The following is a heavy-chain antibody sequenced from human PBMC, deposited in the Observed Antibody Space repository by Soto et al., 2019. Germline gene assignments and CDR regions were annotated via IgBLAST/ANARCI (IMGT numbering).Heavy chain of an antibody. CDR2: ISSSGSSI. CDR1: GFSFSDYY. D-gene: IGHD3-22*01. V-gene: IGHV3-11*01. CDR3: ARGAPPYDSSGYHAVFTLAS. J-gene: IGHJ1*01. Sequence: GGSLRLSCAASGFSFSDYYMSWIRQAPGKGLEWVSYISSSGSSIYSADSVKGRFTISRDNAKNSLYLQMNSLRAEDTAVYYCARGAPPYDSSGYHAVFTLASWGQGTLVTVSS.